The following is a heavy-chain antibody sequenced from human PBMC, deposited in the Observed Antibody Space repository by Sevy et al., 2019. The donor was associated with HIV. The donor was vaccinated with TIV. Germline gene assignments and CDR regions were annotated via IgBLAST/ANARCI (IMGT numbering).Heavy chain of an antibody. V-gene: IGHV3-74*01. Sequence: GGSLRLSCAASGFTFSSHWMHWVRQAPGKGLVWVSRINFDGSTTSSADSVKGRFTISRDNAKNTVFLQMNSLRAEDTALYYCARVGDIVATPATIGAFDIWGQGTMVTVSS. CDR2: INFDGSTT. J-gene: IGHJ3*02. CDR1: GFTFSSHW. D-gene: IGHD2-2*02. CDR3: ARVGDIVATPATIGAFDI.